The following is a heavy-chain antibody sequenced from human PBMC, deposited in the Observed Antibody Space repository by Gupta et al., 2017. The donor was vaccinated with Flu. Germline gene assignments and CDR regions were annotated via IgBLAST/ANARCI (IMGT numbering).Heavy chain of an antibody. CDR2: IYPGDSDT. D-gene: IGHD4-17*01. J-gene: IGHJ6*02. CDR3: ARRSDDYGDYPGKQGPPQDYYYYGMDV. V-gene: IGHV5-51*03. Sequence: EVQLVQSGAEVKKPGESLKISCKGSGYSFTSYWIGWVRQMPGKGLEWMGIIYPGDSDTRYSPSFQGQVTISADKSISTAYLQWSSLKASDTAMYYCARRSDDYGDYPGKQGPPQDYYYYGMDVWGQGTTVTVSS. CDR1: GYSFTSYW.